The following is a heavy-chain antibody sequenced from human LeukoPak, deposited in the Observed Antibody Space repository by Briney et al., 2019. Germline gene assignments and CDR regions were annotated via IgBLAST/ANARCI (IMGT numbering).Heavy chain of an antibody. J-gene: IGHJ4*02. V-gene: IGHV4-39*07. Sequence: SETLSLTCTVSGGSISSSSYYWGWIRQPPGKGLEWIGSIYYSGSTYYNPSLKSRVTISVDTSKNQFSLKLSSVTAADTAVYYCARDNPTTVTTQYYFDYWGQGTLVTVPS. D-gene: IGHD4-17*01. CDR3: ARDNPTTVTTQYYFDY. CDR2: IYYSGST. CDR1: GGSISSSSYY.